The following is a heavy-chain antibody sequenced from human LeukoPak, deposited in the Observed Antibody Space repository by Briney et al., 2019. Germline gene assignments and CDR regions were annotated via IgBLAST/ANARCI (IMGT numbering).Heavy chain of an antibody. CDR1: GGSFSGYY. CDR3: ARENYYDSSGYVDY. D-gene: IGHD3-22*01. CDR2: INHSGST. Sequence: SETLSLTCAVYGGSFSGYYWSWIRQPPGKGLEWIGEINHSGSTNYNPSLKSRVTISVDTSKNQFSLKLSSVAAADTAVYYCARENYYDSSGYVDYWGQGTLVTVSS. V-gene: IGHV4-34*01. J-gene: IGHJ4*02.